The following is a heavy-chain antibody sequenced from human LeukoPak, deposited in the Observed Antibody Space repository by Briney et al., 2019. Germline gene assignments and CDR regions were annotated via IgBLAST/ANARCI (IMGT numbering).Heavy chain of an antibody. D-gene: IGHD5-18*01. CDR3: ARGGLRGYSYGQRFDY. Sequence: PSETLSLTCNVSGDSISTYYWSWIRQPPGKGLDWIGHIYYSGSTDYNPSLMSRVTIPVDTSKNQFSLRLSSVTAADTAVYYCARGGLRGYSYGQRFDYWGQGILVTISS. CDR2: IYYSGST. J-gene: IGHJ4*02. V-gene: IGHV4-59*12. CDR1: GDSISTYY.